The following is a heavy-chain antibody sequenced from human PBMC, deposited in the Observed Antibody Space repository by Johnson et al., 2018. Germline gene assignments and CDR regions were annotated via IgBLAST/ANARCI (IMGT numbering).Heavy chain of an antibody. CDR3: GKDRTVRGGDAFAI. Sequence: QVQLVQSGGGVVQPGRSLRLSCAASGFTFSSYGMHWVRQAPGKGLEWVAVIWYDGSNKYYADSVKGRFTISRDNSKNPLYLQMNSLSAGATGVYYCGKDRTVRGGDAFAIWGQGTMVTVSS. CDR1: GFTFSSYG. V-gene: IGHV3-33*06. D-gene: IGHD3-10*01. J-gene: IGHJ3*02. CDR2: IWYDGSNK.